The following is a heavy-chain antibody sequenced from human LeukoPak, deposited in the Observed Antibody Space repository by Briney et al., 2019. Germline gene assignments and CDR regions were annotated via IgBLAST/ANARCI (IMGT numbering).Heavy chain of an antibody. CDR1: GFSFTSYD. CDR3: VRDGEGVAISVNYWFDP. V-gene: IGHV1-8*01. D-gene: IGHD3-10*01. CDR2: MNPNNGKT. J-gene: IGHJ5*02. Sequence: ASVKVSCKASGFSFTSYDINWVRQASGQGFEWMGWMNPNNGKTGYAQKFQGRVTMTRDTSISTAYMELRDLTSEDTAVYYCVRDGEGVAISVNYWFDPWGQGTLVTASS.